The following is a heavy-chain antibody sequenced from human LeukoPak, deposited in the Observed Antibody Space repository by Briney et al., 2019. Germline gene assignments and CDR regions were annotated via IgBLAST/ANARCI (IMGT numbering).Heavy chain of an antibody. D-gene: IGHD2-2*01. CDR1: GYTFTGYY. CDR2: INPNSGGT. CDR3: ARGLLVPAAPFDY. V-gene: IGHV1-2*02. Sequence: ASVKVSCKASGYTFTGYYMYWVRQAPGQGLEWMGWINPNSGGTNYAQKFQGRVTMTRDTSISTAYMELSRLRSDDTAVYYCARGLLVPAAPFDYWGQGTLVTVSS. J-gene: IGHJ4*02.